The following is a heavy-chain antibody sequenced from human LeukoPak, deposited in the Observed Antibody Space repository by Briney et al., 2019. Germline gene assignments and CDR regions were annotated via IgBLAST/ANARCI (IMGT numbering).Heavy chain of an antibody. CDR2: IYYSGST. J-gene: IGHJ3*02. D-gene: IGHD6-13*01. CDR1: GGSISSYY. Sequence: SETLSLTCTVSGGSISSYYWSWIRQPPGKGLEWIGYIYYSGSTNYNPSLKSRVTISVDTSKNQFSLKLSSVTAADTAVYYCASTRAAAGSNAFDIWGQGTMVTVSS. CDR3: ASTRAAAGSNAFDI. V-gene: IGHV4-59*01.